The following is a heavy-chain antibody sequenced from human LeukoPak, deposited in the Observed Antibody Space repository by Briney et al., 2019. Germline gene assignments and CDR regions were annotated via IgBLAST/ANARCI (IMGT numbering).Heavy chain of an antibody. J-gene: IGHJ6*03. V-gene: IGHV3-23*01. CDR1: GLAFSSSA. Sequence: GGSLRLSCAAPGLAFSSSAMSWVPQAPGKGLEWASGISGSGGSTYYADSVKGRFTISRDNSNNTLYLQMNSLRAEDTAVYYCAKVPLTWLVRDYYYMDVWGKGTTVTVSS. D-gene: IGHD2-21*01. CDR2: ISGSGGST. CDR3: AKVPLTWLVRDYYYMDV.